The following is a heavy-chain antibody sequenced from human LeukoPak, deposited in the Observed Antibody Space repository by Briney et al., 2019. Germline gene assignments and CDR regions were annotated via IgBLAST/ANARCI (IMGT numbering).Heavy chain of an antibody. CDR3: ARGITPYYDILTGYPCFDY. D-gene: IGHD3-9*01. CDR2: IYYSGST. CDR1: GGSISNYY. J-gene: IGHJ4*02. Sequence: SETLSLTCTVSGGSISNYYWSWLRQPPGKGLEWIGSIYYSGSTNYNSSLKSRVTISVDTSKNQFSLKLSSVTAADTAVYYCARGITPYYDILTGYPCFDYWGQGTLVTVSS. V-gene: IGHV4-59*01.